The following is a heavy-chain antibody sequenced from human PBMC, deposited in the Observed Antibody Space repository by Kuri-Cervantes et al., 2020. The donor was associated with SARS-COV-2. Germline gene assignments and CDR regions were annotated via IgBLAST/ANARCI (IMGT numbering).Heavy chain of an antibody. Sequence: GESLKISCAASGFTFSDYAMSWVRQASGKGLEWVSAISGSSGGTYTDYRDSVKGRFTISRDNSKNTLYLEMTNLRADDTAVYYRARFQGYDCWCGWGTHDFWGQGTVVTVSS. V-gene: IGHV3-23*01. CDR3: ARFQGYDCWCGWGTHDF. CDR1: GFTFSDYA. D-gene: IGHD3/OR15-3a*01. CDR2: ISGSSGGT. J-gene: IGHJ4*02.